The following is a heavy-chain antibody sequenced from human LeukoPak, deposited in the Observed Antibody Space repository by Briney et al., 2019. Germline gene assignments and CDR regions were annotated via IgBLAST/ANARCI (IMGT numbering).Heavy chain of an antibody. D-gene: IGHD3-3*01. CDR1: GFTFSDYA. V-gene: IGHV3-30-3*01. Sequence: GGSLRLSCAASGFTFSDYAMHWVRQAPGKGLEWVAVISYDGSNKYYADSVKGRFTLSRDNSKSTLYLQMNGLRAEDTALYFCARDRAWNYFDYWGQGTLVTVSS. J-gene: IGHJ4*02. CDR2: ISYDGSNK. CDR3: ARDRAWNYFDY.